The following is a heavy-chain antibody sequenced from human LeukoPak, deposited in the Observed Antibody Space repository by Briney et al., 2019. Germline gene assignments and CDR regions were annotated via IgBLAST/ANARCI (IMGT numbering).Heavy chain of an antibody. CDR3: ARLGAAAGTGFY. Sequence: PSETLSLTCNFSDGSISSYYWSWIRQPPGKGLEWIGYIYYTGTTNYNPSLKSRVTVSIDTSKNQFSLKLSSVTAADTAVYYCARLGAAAGTGFYWGQGTLVTVSS. V-gene: IGHV4-59*08. CDR2: IYYTGTT. D-gene: IGHD6-13*01. CDR1: DGSISSYY. J-gene: IGHJ4*02.